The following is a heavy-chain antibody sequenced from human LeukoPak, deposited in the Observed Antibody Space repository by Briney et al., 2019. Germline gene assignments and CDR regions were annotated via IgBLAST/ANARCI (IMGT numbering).Heavy chain of an antibody. D-gene: IGHD3-22*01. J-gene: IGHJ4*02. V-gene: IGHV3-48*03. CDR1: GFTFSTYE. CDR3: SSESRY. Sequence: GGSLRLSCAASGFTFSTYEMNWVRQAPGKGLEWVSYITSSGSPAYYADSVKGRFTISRDNTKNSLYLQMSSLRDEDTAMYYCSSESRYWGQGTLVIVSS. CDR2: ITSSGSPA.